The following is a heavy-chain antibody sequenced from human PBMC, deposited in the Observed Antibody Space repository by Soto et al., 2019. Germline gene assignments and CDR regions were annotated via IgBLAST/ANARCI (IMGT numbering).Heavy chain of an antibody. D-gene: IGHD6-6*01. CDR2: IVAGSGNT. CDR3: AANGGGNSYAGLVV. Sequence: SVKVSCKASGFTFTPSAVQWVRQARGQRLEWIGWIVAGSGNTKYAQKFQERVTITRDMSTSTAYMELGSLRSEDTAVYYCAANGGGNSYAGLVVWGQGTPVTVSS. CDR1: GFTFTPSA. J-gene: IGHJ6*02. V-gene: IGHV1-58*01.